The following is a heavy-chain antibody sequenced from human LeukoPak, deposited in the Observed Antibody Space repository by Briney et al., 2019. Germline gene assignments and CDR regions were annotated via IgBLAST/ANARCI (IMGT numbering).Heavy chain of an antibody. V-gene: IGHV3-23*01. J-gene: IGHJ4*02. CDR3: ARRGESASYGDYRFDY. CDR1: GFMFSNNA. Sequence: PGRSLRLSCAASGFMFSNNAMSWVRQAPGRGLEWDSAISGSSGLTYYTDSVKGRFTISRDNSKNTLFLQMNSLRTEDTAVYYCARRGESASYGDYRFDYWGQGTLVTVSS. CDR2: ISGSSGLT. D-gene: IGHD4-17*01.